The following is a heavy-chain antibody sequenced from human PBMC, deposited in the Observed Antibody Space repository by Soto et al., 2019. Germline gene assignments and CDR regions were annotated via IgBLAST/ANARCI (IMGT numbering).Heavy chain of an antibody. CDR1: GYTFTVYY. J-gene: IGHJ4*02. CDR2: INPGDDST. V-gene: IGHV1-46*01. CDR3: EREEGALDY. D-gene: IGHD1-26*01. Sequence: ASVKVSCKASGYTFTVYYIHWVRQAPGEGLEWMGIINPGDDSTTYAQKFQGRVTVTKDTSTSTVYMELSSLRSDDTAMYYCEREEGALDYCGQGTRVIVSA.